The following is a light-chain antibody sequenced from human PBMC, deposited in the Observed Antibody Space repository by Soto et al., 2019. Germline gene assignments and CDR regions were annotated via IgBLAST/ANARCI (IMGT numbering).Light chain of an antibody. J-gene: IGLJ1*01. CDR1: KIGGKS. Sequence: SYELTQPPSVSVAPGETARVTCGGDKIGGKSVHWYQRKPGQAPVLVIYDDIDRPSGIPERISGSNSGNTATLTISRVEAEDEADYYCQAWNSGAQHYVFGTGTKVTVL. CDR3: QAWNSGAQHYV. V-gene: IGLV3-21*04. CDR2: DDI.